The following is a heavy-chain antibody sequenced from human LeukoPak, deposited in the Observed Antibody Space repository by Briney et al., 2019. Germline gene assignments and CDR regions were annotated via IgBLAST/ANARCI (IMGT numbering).Heavy chain of an antibody. CDR2: ISGSSGII. CDR3: ARGSTCYESSGQVPFDY. CDR1: GFTFNTYT. D-gene: IGHD3-22*01. V-gene: IGHV3-48*01. Sequence: GGSLRLSCAASGFTFNTYTMIWVRQAPGEGVEWVSYISGSSGIIDYADSVRGRFTISRDNAKNSLYLQMNSLRAEDTAVYYCARGSTCYESSGQVPFDYWGQGTLVTVSS. J-gene: IGHJ4*02.